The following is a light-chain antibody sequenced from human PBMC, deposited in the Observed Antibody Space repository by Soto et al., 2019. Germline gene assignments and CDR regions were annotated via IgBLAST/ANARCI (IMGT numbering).Light chain of an antibody. V-gene: IGKV3-20*01. Sequence: EIVLTQSPGTLSLSPGERATLSCRASQSVSSSYLAWYQQKPGQAPSLLIYGASSRATGIPDRFSGSGSGTDFTLTISRLEPEDLAVYYCQQYGSSRFGQGTKVEIK. CDR1: QSVSSSY. CDR3: QQYGSSR. J-gene: IGKJ1*01. CDR2: GAS.